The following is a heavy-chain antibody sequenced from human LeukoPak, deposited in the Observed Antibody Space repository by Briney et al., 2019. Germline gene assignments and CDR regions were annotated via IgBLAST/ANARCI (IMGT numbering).Heavy chain of an antibody. D-gene: IGHD1-26*01. J-gene: IGHJ6*02. CDR1: GFTFSGSA. V-gene: IGHV3-73*01. CDR3: TRPGGSGSYYYYYGMDV. Sequence: PGGSLRLSCAASGFTFSGSAMHWVRQASGKGLEWVGRIRSKANSYATAYAASVKGRFTIPRDDSKNTAYLQMSSLKTEDTAVYYCTRPGGSGSYYYYYGMDVWGQGTTVTVSS. CDR2: IRSKANSYAT.